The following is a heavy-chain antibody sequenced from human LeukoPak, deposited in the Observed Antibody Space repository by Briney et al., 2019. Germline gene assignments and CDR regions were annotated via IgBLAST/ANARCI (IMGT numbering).Heavy chain of an antibody. CDR2: ISYDGSNK. CDR1: GFTFSNYG. V-gene: IGHV3-30*18. J-gene: IGHJ6*03. CDR3: SKAVWGGARGSYYYMDV. D-gene: IGHD1-26*01. Sequence: GGSLRLSCAASGFTFSNYGMHWVRQAPGKGLEWVAVISYDGSNKYYADSVKGRFTISRDNSKNTLYLQMNRLRAEDTAVYYCSKAVWGGARGSYYYMDVWGKGTTVTVSS.